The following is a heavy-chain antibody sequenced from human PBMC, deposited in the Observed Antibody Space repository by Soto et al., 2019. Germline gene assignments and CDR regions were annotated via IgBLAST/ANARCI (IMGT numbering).Heavy chain of an antibody. J-gene: IGHJ6*02. CDR2: ISGSGGST. Sequence: GGSLILSCAASGFTFSSYSMSWVRQAPGKGLEWVSAISGSGGSTYYADSVKGRFTISRDNSKNTLYLQMNSLRAEDTAVYYCAKTSLWFEYYYYYGMDVWGQGTTVTVSS. CDR1: GFTFSSYS. V-gene: IGHV3-23*01. CDR3: AKTSLWFEYYYYYGMDV. D-gene: IGHD3-10*01.